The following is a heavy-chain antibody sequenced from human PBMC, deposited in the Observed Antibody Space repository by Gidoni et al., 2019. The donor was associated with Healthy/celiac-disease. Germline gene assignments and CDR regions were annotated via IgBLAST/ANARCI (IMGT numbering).Heavy chain of an antibody. CDR2: IIPILGIA. CDR1: GGNFSSHT. CDR3: ILSVGRADDGYFQH. Sequence: QVQLVQSGAEVKKPGPSVKVSCKASGGNFSSHTISWVRQAPGQGLEWMGRIIPILGIANYAQKFQGRVTITADKSTSTAYMELSSLRSEDTAVYYCILSVGRADDGYFQHWGQGTLVTVSS. V-gene: IGHV1-69*02. J-gene: IGHJ1*01. D-gene: IGHD3-10*01.